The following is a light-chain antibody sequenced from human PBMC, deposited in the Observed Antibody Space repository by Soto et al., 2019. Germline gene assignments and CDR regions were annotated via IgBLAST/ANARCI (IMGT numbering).Light chain of an antibody. CDR2: AAL. V-gene: IGKV1-39*01. CDR3: QQSYSTPPWT. CDR1: QSIDNY. Sequence: DIQMTQSPSSLSASVGDRVIITCRASQSIDNYVNWYQHKPGKAPKLPIYAALSLQSGVPSRFGGSGSGTDFTLTISSLQPEDSATYFCQQSYSTPPWTFGQGTKVE. J-gene: IGKJ1*01.